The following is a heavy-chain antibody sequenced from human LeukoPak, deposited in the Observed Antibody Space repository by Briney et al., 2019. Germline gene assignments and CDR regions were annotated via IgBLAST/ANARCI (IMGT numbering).Heavy chain of an antibody. CDR2: INSDGSST. CDR3: ARVLAETSHRGYSYGYNDY. Sequence: PGGSLRLSCAASGFTFSSYWMHWVRQAPGKGLVWVSRINSDGSSTSYADSVKGRFTISRDNAKNTLYLQMNSLRAEDTAVYYCARVLAETSHRGYSYGYNDYWGQGTLVTVSS. J-gene: IGHJ4*02. D-gene: IGHD5-18*01. CDR1: GFTFSSYW. V-gene: IGHV3-74*01.